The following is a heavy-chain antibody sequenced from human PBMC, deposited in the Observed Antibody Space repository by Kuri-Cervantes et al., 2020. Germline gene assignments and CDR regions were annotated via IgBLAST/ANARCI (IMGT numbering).Heavy chain of an antibody. D-gene: IGHD6-19*01. J-gene: IGHJ2*01. CDR3: AREGGYSSGWYDWYFDL. CDR2: IYYSGST. Sequence: SETLSLTCTVSGGSISSYSWSWIRQPPGKGLEWIGYIYYSGSTNYNPSLKSRVTISVDTSKNQFSLKLSSVTAADTAVYYCAREGGYSSGWYDWYFDLWGRGTLVTVSS. V-gene: IGHV4-59*01. CDR1: GGSISSYS.